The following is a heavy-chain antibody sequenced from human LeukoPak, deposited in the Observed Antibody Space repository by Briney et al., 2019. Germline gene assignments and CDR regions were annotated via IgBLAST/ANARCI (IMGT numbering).Heavy chain of an antibody. J-gene: IGHJ2*01. CDR2: IYTSGST. CDR3: ATGGSGYWYFDL. D-gene: IGHD2-8*02. CDR1: GGSISSYY. Sequence: KSSETLSLTCTVSGGSISSYYWSWIRQHAGKGLEWIGRIYTSGSTNYNPSLKSRVTISVDKSKNQFSLKLSSVTAADTAVYYCATGGSGYWYFDLWGRGTLVTVSS. V-gene: IGHV4-4*07.